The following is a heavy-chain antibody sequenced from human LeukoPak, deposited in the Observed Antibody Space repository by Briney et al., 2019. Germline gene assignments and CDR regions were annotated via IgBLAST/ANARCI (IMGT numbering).Heavy chain of an antibody. D-gene: IGHD2-2*01. CDR3: AKMGPLLGIPAAIGKYYFDY. Sequence: SQTLSLTCTVSGGSISSGGYYWRWIRQHPGKGLEWIGYIYYSGSTYYNPSLKSRVTISVDTSNNQFSLKLSSVTAADTAVYYCAKMGPLLGIPAAIGKYYFDYWGQGTLVTVSP. J-gene: IGHJ4*02. CDR2: IYYSGST. CDR1: GGSISSGGYY. V-gene: IGHV4-31*03.